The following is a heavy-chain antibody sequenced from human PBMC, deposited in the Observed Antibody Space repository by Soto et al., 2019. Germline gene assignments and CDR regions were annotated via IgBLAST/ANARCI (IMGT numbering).Heavy chain of an antibody. CDR3: ARIGVSSGHESPDFDS. J-gene: IGHJ4*02. Sequence: ASVKVSCKASGYTFNLYGITWVRQAPGQGLEWMGWISGFNGNTNYAADLQGRVTMTTDTSTSTAYMELRGLRSDDTAVYYCARIGVSSGHESPDFDSWGQGTLVTVSS. CDR1: GYTFNLYG. D-gene: IGHD3-16*01. V-gene: IGHV1-18*01. CDR2: ISGFNGNT.